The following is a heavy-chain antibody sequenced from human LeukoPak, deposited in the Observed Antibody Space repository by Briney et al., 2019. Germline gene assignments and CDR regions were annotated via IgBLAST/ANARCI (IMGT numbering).Heavy chain of an antibody. Sequence: GGSLRLSCAASGFTFTSYGMHWVRQAPGKGLEWVAVISFDGSNKYYADSVKGRFTISRDNSKNTLYLQMNSLRAEDTAVYYCAKDDLGCCSGGSCYLDYWGQGTLVTVSS. CDR1: GFTFTSYG. CDR3: AKDDLGCCSGGSCYLDY. V-gene: IGHV3-30*18. CDR2: ISFDGSNK. J-gene: IGHJ4*02. D-gene: IGHD2-15*01.